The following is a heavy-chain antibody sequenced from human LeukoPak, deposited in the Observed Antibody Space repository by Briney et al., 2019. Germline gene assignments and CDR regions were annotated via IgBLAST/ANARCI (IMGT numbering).Heavy chain of an antibody. CDR2: IYHSGST. V-gene: IGHV4-30-2*01. Sequence: SETLSLTCAVSGGSISSGGYSWSWIRQPPGKGLEWIGYIYHSGSTYYNPSLKSRVTISVDRSKNQFSLKLSSVTAADTAVYYCARLNEAKRAFDIWGQGTMVTVSS. J-gene: IGHJ3*02. CDR3: ARLNEAKRAFDI. D-gene: IGHD1-1*01. CDR1: GGSISSGGYS.